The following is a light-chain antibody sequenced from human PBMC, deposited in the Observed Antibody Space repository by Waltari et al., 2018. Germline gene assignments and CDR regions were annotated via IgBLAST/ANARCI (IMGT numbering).Light chain of an antibody. CDR2: EVS. CDR1: SSDVGSYNL. V-gene: IGLV2-23*02. Sequence: QSALTQPASVSGSPGQSITISCTGTSSDVGSYNLVSWYQQHPGKAPKLMIYEVSKRPSGVSNRFSCSKSGNTASLTISVLQAEDEADYYCCSYAGSSTLVFGGGTKLTVL. CDR3: CSYAGSSTLV. J-gene: IGLJ2*01.